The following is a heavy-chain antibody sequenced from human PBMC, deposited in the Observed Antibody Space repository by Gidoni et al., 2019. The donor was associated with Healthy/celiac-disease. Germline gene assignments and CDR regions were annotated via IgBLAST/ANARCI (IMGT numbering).Heavy chain of an antibody. CDR3: ARSRGGGSSWPTLESDY. D-gene: IGHD6-13*01. J-gene: IGHJ4*02. Sequence: DVQLVQSGAEVKKPGESRRISCKGSGYSFTSYWISWVRQMPGKGLEWLGRIDPSDSYTNYSPSFQGHVTISADKSISTAYLQWSSLKASDTAMYYCARSRGGGSSWPTLESDYWGQGTLVTVSS. CDR1: GYSFTSYW. V-gene: IGHV5-10-1*01. CDR2: IDPSDSYT.